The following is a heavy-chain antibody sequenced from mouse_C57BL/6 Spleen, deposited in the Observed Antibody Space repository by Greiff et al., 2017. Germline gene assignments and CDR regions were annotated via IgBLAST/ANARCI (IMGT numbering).Heavy chain of an antibody. V-gene: IGHV14-2*01. CDR1: GFNIKDYY. CDR2: IDPEDGGT. CDR3: ARKGVAELASCDY. Sequence: VQLQQSGAELVKPGASVKLSCTASGFNIKDYYMHWVKQRTEQSLEWIGRIDPEDGGTKYVPKFTGKAPITADTSSNTAYLQPSSLTSEDTADDYCARKGVAELASCDYWGQGTTLTVSS. J-gene: IGHJ2*01. D-gene: IGHD1-1*01.